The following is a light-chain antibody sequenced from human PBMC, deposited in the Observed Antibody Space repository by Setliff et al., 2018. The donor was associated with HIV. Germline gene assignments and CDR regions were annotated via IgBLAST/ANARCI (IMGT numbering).Light chain of an antibody. CDR1: SSDVGSYNL. V-gene: IGLV2-23*03. J-gene: IGLJ2*01. CDR3: CSYVSSSTFPVL. CDR2: EGS. Sequence: QSALTQPASVSGSPGQSITISCTGTSSDVGSYNLVSWYQQHPGKAPKLMIYEGSKRHSGVSNRFSASKSGNTASLTISGLQSEDEGDYYCCSYVSSSTFPVLFGGGTKVTVL.